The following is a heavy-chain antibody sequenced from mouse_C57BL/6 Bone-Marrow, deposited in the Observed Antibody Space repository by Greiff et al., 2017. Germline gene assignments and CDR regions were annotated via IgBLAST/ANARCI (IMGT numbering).Heavy chain of an antibody. CDR2: INPGSGGT. J-gene: IGHJ3*01. D-gene: IGHD1-1*01. V-gene: IGHV1-54*01. CDR1: GYAFTNYL. CDR3: ASPYYYGSSSWFAY. Sequence: VQLQQSGAELVRPGTSVKVSCKASGYAFTNYLIEWVKQRPGLGLEWIGVINPGSGGTNYNEKLKGKATLTADKSSSTAYMLLSSLKSEYSAVYFCASPYYYGSSSWFAYWGQGTLVTVSA.